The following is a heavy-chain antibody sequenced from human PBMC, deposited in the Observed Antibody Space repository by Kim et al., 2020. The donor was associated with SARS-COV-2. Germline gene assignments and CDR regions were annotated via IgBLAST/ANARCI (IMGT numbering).Heavy chain of an antibody. CDR2: IYFSGHT. V-gene: IGHV4-39*01. J-gene: IGHJ5*02. CDR1: GGSISSSSHY. D-gene: IGHD3-10*01. Sequence: SETLSLTCTVSGGSISSSSHYWGWIRQPPGKGLEWIGSIYFSGHTYYTPSLKSRVTISIDTSKNQFSLKLNSVTAADTAVYYCLRQTYSYGSGPYPWFDPWGQGTLVTVSS. CDR3: LRQTYSYGSGPYPWFDP.